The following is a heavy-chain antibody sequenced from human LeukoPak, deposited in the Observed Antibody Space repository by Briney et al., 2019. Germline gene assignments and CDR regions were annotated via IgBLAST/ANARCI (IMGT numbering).Heavy chain of an antibody. Sequence: GGSLRLSCAASGFTFSSYAMHWVRQAPGKGLEWVAVISYDGSNKYYADSVKGRFTISRDNSKNTLYLQMNSLRAEDTAVYYCARTRDHYDSSGYNYWSQGTLVTVSS. J-gene: IGHJ4*02. D-gene: IGHD3-22*01. CDR3: ARTRDHYDSSGYNY. V-gene: IGHV3-30-3*01. CDR1: GFTFSSYA. CDR2: ISYDGSNK.